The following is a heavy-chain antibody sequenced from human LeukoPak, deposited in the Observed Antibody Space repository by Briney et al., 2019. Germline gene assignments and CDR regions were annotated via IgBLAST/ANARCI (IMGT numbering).Heavy chain of an antibody. J-gene: IGHJ4*02. D-gene: IGHD3-22*01. Sequence: GGSLRLSCTASGFAFDEHGMSWVRQVPGKGLEWVAGISDSGGTTNYADSVKGRFTVSRDNPKNTLYLQMNSLRAEDTAVYFCAKRGVVIRVILVGFHKQAYYFESWGQGVLVTVSS. CDR1: GFAFDEHG. CDR2: ISDSGGTT. CDR3: AKRGVVIRVILVGFHKQAYYFES. V-gene: IGHV3-23*01.